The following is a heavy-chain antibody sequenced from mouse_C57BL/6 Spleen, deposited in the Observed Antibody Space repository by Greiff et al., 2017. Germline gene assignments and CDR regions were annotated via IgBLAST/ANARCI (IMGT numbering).Heavy chain of an antibody. D-gene: IGHD2-5*01. V-gene: IGHV1-72*01. J-gene: IGHJ4*01. CDR2: IDPNSGGT. CDR3: ARSDSNYDDYAMDY. CDR1: GYTFTSYW. Sequence: QVQLQQSGAELVKPGASVKLSCKASGYTFTSYWMHWVKQRPGRGLEWIGRIDPNSGGTKYNEKFKSKATLTVDKSSSTAYMQLSSLTSEDSAFYYCARSDSNYDDYAMDYWGQGTSVTVSS.